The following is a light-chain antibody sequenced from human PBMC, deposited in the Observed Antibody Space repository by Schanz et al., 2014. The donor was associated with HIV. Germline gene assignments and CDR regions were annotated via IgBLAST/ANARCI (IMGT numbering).Light chain of an antibody. CDR1: SSDIGTFNY. CDR2: DVS. V-gene: IGLV2-14*03. J-gene: IGLJ3*02. CDR3: SSYAGSNNFGV. Sequence: QSALTQPASVSGSPGQSITISCTGTSSDIGTFNYVSWYQQHPGKAPKLIIYDVSNRPSGVSNRFSGSKSGNTAFLTVSGLQAEDEADYYCSSYAGSNNFGVFGGGTKLTVL.